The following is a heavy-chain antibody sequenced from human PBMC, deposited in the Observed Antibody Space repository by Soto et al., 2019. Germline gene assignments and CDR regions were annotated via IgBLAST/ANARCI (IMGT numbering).Heavy chain of an antibody. Sequence: ASVKVSCKASGYIFTSYGINWVRQAPGQGLEWMGWISVYNGHTKYAHKFQDRVTMSTDTSASTAYMEVRSLRSDDTAVYYCARDQGTYGTSSHYWGQGTLVTVSS. V-gene: IGHV1-18*01. CDR1: GYIFTSYG. J-gene: IGHJ4*02. CDR3: ARDQGTYGTSSHY. CDR2: ISVYNGHT. D-gene: IGHD3-16*01.